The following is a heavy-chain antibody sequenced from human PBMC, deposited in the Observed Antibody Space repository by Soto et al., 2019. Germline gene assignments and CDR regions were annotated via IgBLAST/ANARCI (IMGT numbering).Heavy chain of an antibody. D-gene: IGHD5-18*01. Sequence: GGSLRLSCAASGFTFSNYAMTWVRQTPGKGLEWVSEISGSGGTTYSADSVKGRFTIPRDNSKNTLYLQMNSLRAEDTAVYYCARDGKYSYDNYYYYYYGMDVWGQGTTVTVSS. CDR2: ISGSGGTT. V-gene: IGHV3-23*01. CDR3: ARDGKYSYDNYYYYYYGMDV. CDR1: GFTFSNYA. J-gene: IGHJ6*02.